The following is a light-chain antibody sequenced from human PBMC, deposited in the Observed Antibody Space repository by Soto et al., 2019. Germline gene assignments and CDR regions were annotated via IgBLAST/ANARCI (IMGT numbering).Light chain of an antibody. Sequence: QSALTQPPSASGSPGQSVTISCTGTTSDVGASNYVSWYQQHPGKAPKLMISEVSKRPSGVPDRFSGSKSGNTASLTVSGLQAEDEADYYCSSSAGTKNMVFGAGTKLTVL. V-gene: IGLV2-8*01. CDR3: SSSAGTKNMV. CDR2: EVS. CDR1: TSDVGASNY. J-gene: IGLJ2*01.